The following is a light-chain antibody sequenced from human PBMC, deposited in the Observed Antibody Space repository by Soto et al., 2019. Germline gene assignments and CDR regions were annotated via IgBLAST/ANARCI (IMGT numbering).Light chain of an antibody. CDR2: GAS. CDR1: RHVYINA. J-gene: IGKJ3*01. CDR3: QQYGASPVT. V-gene: IGKV3-20*01. Sequence: VVLTQSPATLSLSPGERATLSCRASRHVYINALAWYQQKPGRTPTLLIFGASTRATDIPDRFSGTGSGTDFSLTINGVEPEDSAVYYCQQYGASPVTFGPGTRVEI.